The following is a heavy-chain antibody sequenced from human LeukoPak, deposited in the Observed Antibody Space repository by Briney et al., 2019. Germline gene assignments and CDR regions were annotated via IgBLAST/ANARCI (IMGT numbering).Heavy chain of an antibody. CDR2: IKQDGSEK. J-gene: IGHJ4*02. CDR3: ARDLYSSGWYTARGDY. Sequence: GGSLRLSCAASGFTSSSYWMSWVRQAPGKGLEWVANIKQDGSEKYYVDSVKGRFTISRDNAKNSLYLQMNSLRAEDTAVYYCARDLYSSGWYTARGDYWGQGTLVTVSS. CDR1: GFTSSSYW. V-gene: IGHV3-7*01. D-gene: IGHD6-19*01.